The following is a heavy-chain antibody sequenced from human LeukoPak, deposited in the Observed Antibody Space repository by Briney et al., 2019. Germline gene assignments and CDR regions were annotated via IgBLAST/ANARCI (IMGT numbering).Heavy chain of an antibody. D-gene: IGHD6-13*01. CDR1: SDSINGYY. V-gene: IGHV4-59*01. Sequence: PSETLSLTCSVSSDSINGYYWSRLRQPPGKGLEWIGYIYYSGNTYYNPSLKSRVTISLDTSKNQFSLKMNSMTAADTAVYYCARERAAGNPSHFDYWGQGSLVTVSS. CDR2: IYYSGNT. CDR3: ARERAAGNPSHFDY. J-gene: IGHJ4*02.